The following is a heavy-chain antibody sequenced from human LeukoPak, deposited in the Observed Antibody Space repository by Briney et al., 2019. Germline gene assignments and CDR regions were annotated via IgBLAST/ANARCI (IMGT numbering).Heavy chain of an antibody. J-gene: IGHJ4*02. V-gene: IGHV4-59*08. Sequence: SETLSLTCTVSGASIRTYHWSWFRQSPGKGLEWTAPIYDSCYTNYSPSPKSRTTISVDTSNNQFSLRLTSVTAADTAVYYCARLYKAGGSHRDFDCWGQGTLVTVSS. D-gene: IGHD4-23*01. CDR1: GASIRTYH. CDR2: IYDSCYT. CDR3: ARLYKAGGSHRDFDC.